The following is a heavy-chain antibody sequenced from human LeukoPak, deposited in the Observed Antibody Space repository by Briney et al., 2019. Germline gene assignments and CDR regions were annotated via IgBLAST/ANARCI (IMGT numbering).Heavy chain of an antibody. V-gene: IGHV3-30*18. D-gene: IGHD1-26*01. CDR2: ISYDGSNK. Sequence: GRSLRLSCAASGFTFSSYGMPWVRQAPGKGLEWVAVISYDGSNKYYADSVKGRFTISRDNSKNTLYLQMNSLRAEDTAVYYCAKDLYSGSYYFDYWGQGTLVTVSS. CDR1: GFTFSSYG. J-gene: IGHJ4*02. CDR3: AKDLYSGSYYFDY.